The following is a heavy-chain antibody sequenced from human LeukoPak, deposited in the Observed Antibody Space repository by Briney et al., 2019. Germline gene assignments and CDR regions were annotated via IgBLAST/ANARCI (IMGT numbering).Heavy chain of an antibody. V-gene: IGHV4-59*08. CDR3: ARYHSSGLVY. D-gene: IGHD6-19*01. Sequence: SETLSLTCTVSGGSISSYYWSWIRQPPGKGLEWIGNIYYTGSTSYNPSLKSRVTISVDTSKHQFSLKLTSVTAADTAVYYCARYHSSGLVYWGQGTLVTVSS. J-gene: IGHJ4*02. CDR1: GGSISSYY. CDR2: IYYTGST.